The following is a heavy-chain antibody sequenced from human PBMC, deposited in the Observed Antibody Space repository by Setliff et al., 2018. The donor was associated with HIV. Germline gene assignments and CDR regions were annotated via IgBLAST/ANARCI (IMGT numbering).Heavy chain of an antibody. V-gene: IGHV1-69*02. J-gene: IGHJ4*02. CDR3: ARGGDYDSSGYYVT. Sequence: SVKVSCKASGGPFTSSSIGWVRQAPGQGLEWMGRIIPILGVPRYAQKFQGRVTITADKSTSTSYMHLSSLRAEDTAVYFCARGGDYDSSGYYVTWGQGTLVTVSS. CDR2: IIPILGVP. D-gene: IGHD3-22*01. CDR1: GGPFTSSS.